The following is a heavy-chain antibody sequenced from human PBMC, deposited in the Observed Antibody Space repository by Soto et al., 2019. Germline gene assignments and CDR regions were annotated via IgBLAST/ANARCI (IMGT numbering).Heavy chain of an antibody. J-gene: IGHJ4*02. V-gene: IGHV1-3*01. Sequence: QVQLVQSGAEVKKPGASVKVSCKASGYTFTNYAMHWVRQAPGQRLEWMGWINAGNGNTKYSQKFQGRVTITRDTSASTAYMALCSLRSEDTAVYYCARGPGGPDGPGDYWGQGTLVTVSS. CDR2: INAGNGNT. D-gene: IGHD2-15*01. CDR1: GYTFTNYA. CDR3: ARGPGGPDGPGDY.